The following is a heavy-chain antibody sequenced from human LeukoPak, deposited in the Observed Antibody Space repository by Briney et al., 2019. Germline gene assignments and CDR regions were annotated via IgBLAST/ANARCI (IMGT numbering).Heavy chain of an antibody. J-gene: IGHJ4*02. CDR3: ARGARNQWLVKYFDY. CDR1: GYTFTSYA. CDR2: INAGNGNT. Sequence: ASVKVSCKASGYTFTSYAMHWVRQAPGQRLEWMGWINAGNGNTKYSQKFQGRVTITRDTSASTAYMELSSLRSEDTAVYYCARGARNQWLVKYFDYWGQGTLVTVSS. V-gene: IGHV1-3*01. D-gene: IGHD6-19*01.